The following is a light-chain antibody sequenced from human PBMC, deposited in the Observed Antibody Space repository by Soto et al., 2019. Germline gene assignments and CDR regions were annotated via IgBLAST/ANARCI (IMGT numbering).Light chain of an antibody. CDR3: QQYKNWVT. CDR1: QNVSSD. J-gene: IGKJ5*01. CDR2: GTS. Sequence: EIVMTQSPATLSVSPGERATLSCRSSQNVSSDLAWYQHKPGQAPRLLIYGTSTRATGIPARFSGSGSGTEFTLTITGLQSEDFAVYYCQQYKNWVTFGQGTRLEIK. V-gene: IGKV3-15*01.